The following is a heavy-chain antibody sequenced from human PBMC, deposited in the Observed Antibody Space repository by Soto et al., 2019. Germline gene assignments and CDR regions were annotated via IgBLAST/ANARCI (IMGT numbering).Heavy chain of an antibody. D-gene: IGHD6-19*01. J-gene: IGHJ4*02. Sequence: GGSLRLSCAASGFTFSSYGMHWVRQAPGKGLEWVAVISYDGSNKYYADSVKGRFTISRDNSKNTLYLQMNSLRAEDTAVYYWAKENSGWYYFDYWGQGTLVTVSS. CDR1: GFTFSSYG. V-gene: IGHV3-30*18. CDR2: ISYDGSNK. CDR3: AKENSGWYYFDY.